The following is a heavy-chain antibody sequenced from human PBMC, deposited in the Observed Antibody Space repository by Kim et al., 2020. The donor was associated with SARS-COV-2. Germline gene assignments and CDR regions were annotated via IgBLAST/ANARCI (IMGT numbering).Heavy chain of an antibody. D-gene: IGHD3-10*01. Sequence: GGSLRLSCAASGFTFSSYGMHWVRQAPGKGLEWVAVIWYDGSNKYYADSVKGRFTISRDNSKNTLYLQMNSLRAEDTAVYYCARDPLRRYGSGDYYFDYWGQGTLVTVSS. J-gene: IGHJ4*02. CDR2: IWYDGSNK. CDR3: ARDPLRRYGSGDYYFDY. V-gene: IGHV3-33*01. CDR1: GFTFSSYG.